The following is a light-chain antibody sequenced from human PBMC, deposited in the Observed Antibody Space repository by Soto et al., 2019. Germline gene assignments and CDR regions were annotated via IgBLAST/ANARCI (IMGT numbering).Light chain of an antibody. Sequence: QSVLTQPASVSGSPGQSITISCLGTNSDVGNYNFVSWYQHHPGKAPKLMIYEVTKRPSGVSGRFSGSKSGNTASLTISGLQAEDEADYVCCTYEGSSTPLYVFGTGTKVPVL. CDR2: EVT. J-gene: IGLJ1*01. V-gene: IGLV2-23*02. CDR1: NSDVGNYNF. CDR3: CTYEGSSTPLYV.